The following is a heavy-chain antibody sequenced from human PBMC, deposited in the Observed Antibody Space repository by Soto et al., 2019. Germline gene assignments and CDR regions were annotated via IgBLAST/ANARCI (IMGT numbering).Heavy chain of an antibody. D-gene: IGHD5-18*01. CDR3: ARGRGYSYGPYYFDY. Sequence: TLSLTCTVSGASLHIGGYYWAWIRQNPGKGLEWIGYIYYTGVTYYNPSLGSRLTISGDASKNQFSLKLSSVTAADTALYYCARGRGYSYGPYYFDYWGQGTLVTVSS. V-gene: IGHV4-31*03. J-gene: IGHJ4*02. CDR1: GASLHIGGYY. CDR2: IYYTGVT.